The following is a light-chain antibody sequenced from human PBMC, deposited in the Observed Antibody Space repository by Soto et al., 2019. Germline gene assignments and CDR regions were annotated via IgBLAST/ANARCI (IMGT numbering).Light chain of an antibody. V-gene: IGKV3-20*01. J-gene: IGKJ1*01. CDR3: QQYGSSPWT. CDR1: QTIRSNY. Sequence: ETVLTQSPGTLSLSRVERATLSCRASQTIRSNYVAWYRQTPGQAPRLLIYGASNRATGIADRFSGSGSGTDFTLIISRLEPEDFALYYCQQYGSSPWTFGQGTKVEIK. CDR2: GAS.